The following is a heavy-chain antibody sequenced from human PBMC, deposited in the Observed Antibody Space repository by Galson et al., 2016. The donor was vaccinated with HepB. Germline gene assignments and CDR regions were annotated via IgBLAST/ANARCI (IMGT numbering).Heavy chain of an antibody. J-gene: IGHJ5*02. CDR2: SFYSGST. D-gene: IGHD3-16*01. Sequence: ETLSLTCSVSGAVITDYYWSWIRQSPGKGLEWIGYSFYSGSTRYSPSPKSRVTISVDTSKSQVSLRLTSVTAADTAVYYCAKSRDYYVWGSLSYFDPWGQGMLVTVSS. V-gene: IGHV4-59*01. CDR3: AKSRDYYVWGSLSYFDP. CDR1: GAVITDYY.